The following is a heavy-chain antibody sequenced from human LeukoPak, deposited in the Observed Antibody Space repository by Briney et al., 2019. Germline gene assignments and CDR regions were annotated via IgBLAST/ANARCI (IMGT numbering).Heavy chain of an antibody. D-gene: IGHD6-13*01. CDR1: GFTFDDFA. CDR2: ITGDGLTT. CDR3: ARDDGSSWSLDC. V-gene: IGHV3-43*02. J-gene: IGHJ4*02. Sequence: GGSLRLSCAASGFTFDDFAMHWVRHAPGKSLEWVSLITGDGLTTKYADSVKGRFTISRDSSKNSLYLQMNSLRSEDTALYYCARDDGSSWSLDCWGQGTLVTVSS.